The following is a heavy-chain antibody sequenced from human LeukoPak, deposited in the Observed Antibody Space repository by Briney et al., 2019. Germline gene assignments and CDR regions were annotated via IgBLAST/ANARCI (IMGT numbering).Heavy chain of an antibody. CDR3: ARETVNCGGDCYDY. V-gene: IGHV3-48*03. D-gene: IGHD2-21*01. CDR2: IDTSGSNI. J-gene: IGHJ4*02. CDR1: GFTFSSYE. Sequence: AGGSLRLSCATSGFTFSSYEFNWVRQAPGKGPEWVSYIDTSGSNIYYADSVKGRFTVSRDNAKNSLFLQMNSLRAEDAAVYYCARETVNCGGDCYDYWGQGTLVTVSS.